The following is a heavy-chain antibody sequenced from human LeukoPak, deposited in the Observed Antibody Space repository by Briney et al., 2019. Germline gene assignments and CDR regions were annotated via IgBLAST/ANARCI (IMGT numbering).Heavy chain of an antibody. CDR3: AKNNYHYDILTGLDY. Sequence: PGESLRLSCAAPGFTFSSYAMSWVRQAPGKGLEWVSAISGSGGSTYYADSVKGRFTISRDNSKNTLYLQMNSLRAEDTAVYYCAKNNYHYDILTGLDYWGQGTLVTVSS. CDR2: ISGSGGST. J-gene: IGHJ4*02. D-gene: IGHD3-9*01. CDR1: GFTFSSYA. V-gene: IGHV3-23*01.